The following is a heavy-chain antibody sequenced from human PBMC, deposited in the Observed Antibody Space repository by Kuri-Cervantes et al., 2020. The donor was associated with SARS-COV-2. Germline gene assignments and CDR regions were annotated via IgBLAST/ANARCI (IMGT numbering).Heavy chain of an antibody. CDR3: ARWYYDSSGLRYFDL. Sequence: GSLRLSCAVSGGSISSSNWWSWVRQPPGEGLEWIGEIYHSGSTNYNPSLESRVTISVDKSKNQFSLKLSSVTAADTAVYYCARWYYDSSGLRYFDLWGRGTLVTVSS. CDR1: GGSISSSNW. J-gene: IGHJ2*01. V-gene: IGHV4-4*02. CDR2: IYHSGST. D-gene: IGHD3-22*01.